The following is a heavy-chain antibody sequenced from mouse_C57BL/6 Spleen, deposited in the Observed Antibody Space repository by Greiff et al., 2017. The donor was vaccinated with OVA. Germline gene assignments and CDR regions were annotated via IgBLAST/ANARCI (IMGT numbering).Heavy chain of an antibody. CDR2: IKPSNGGT. J-gene: IGHJ4*01. Sequence: QVQLQQPGPELVKPGASVKLSCKASGYTFTSYWMHWVKQRPGKGLEWIGNIKPSNGGTNYNEKFKSKATLTVDKSSSTAYMQLSSLTSEDSAVYYCARRGLPHSMDYWGQGTSVTVSS. CDR1: GYTFTSYW. CDR3: ARRGLPHSMDY. D-gene: IGHD2-4*01. V-gene: IGHV1-53*01.